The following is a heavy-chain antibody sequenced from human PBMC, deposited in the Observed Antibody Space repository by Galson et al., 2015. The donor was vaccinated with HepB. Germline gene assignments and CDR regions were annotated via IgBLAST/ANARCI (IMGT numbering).Heavy chain of an antibody. D-gene: IGHD2-2*02. CDR1: GFTFSTYS. Sequence: SLRLSCAASGFTFSTYSMNWVRQAPGKGLEWVSYISSSSSTIYYADSVKGRFTISRDNAKDSLYLQMNSLRAEDTAVYYCARGKYCSSTGCYNAFDIWGQGTVVTVSS. V-gene: IGHV3-48*01. J-gene: IGHJ3*02. CDR2: ISSSSSTI. CDR3: ARGKYCSSTGCYNAFDI.